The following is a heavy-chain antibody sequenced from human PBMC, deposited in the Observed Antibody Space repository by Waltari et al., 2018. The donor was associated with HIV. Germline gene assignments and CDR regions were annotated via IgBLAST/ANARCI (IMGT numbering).Heavy chain of an antibody. CDR1: GGSISSYY. Sequence: QVQLQESGPGLVKPSETLSLTCTVSGGSISSYYWSWIRQPPGKGLEWIGYIYYSGSTNYNPSLKSRVTISVDTSKNPFSLKLSSVTAADTAVYYCARRRSSGWNWCDPWGQGTLVTVSS. D-gene: IGHD6-19*01. V-gene: IGHV4-59*08. J-gene: IGHJ5*02. CDR3: ARRRSSGWNWCDP. CDR2: IYYSGST.